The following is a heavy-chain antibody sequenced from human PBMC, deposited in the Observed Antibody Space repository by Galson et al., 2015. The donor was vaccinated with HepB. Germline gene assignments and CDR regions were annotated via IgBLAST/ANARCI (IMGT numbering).Heavy chain of an antibody. CDR3: ARGGDAEWELAY. V-gene: IGHV1-2*02. D-gene: IGHD1-26*01. CDR1: GYTFTGYY. CDR2: INPNSGVT. J-gene: IGHJ4*02. Sequence: SVKVSCKASGYTFTGYYLHWVRQAPGQGLEWMGWINPNSGVTNSAQKFQGRVTMTRDTSISTAYMDLSRLTSDDTAVYYCARGGDAEWELAYWGQGALVTVSS.